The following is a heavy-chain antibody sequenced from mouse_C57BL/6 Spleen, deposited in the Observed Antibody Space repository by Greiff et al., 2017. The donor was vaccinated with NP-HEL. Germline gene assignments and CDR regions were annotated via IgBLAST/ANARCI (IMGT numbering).Heavy chain of an antibody. CDR1: GYAFSSSW. Sequence: VKLMESGPELVKPGASVKISCKASGYAFSSSWMNWVKQRPGKGLEWIGRIYPGDGDTNYNGKFKGKATLTADKSSSTAYMQLSSLTSEDSAVYFGTSQLRFYFDYWGQGTTLTVSS. CDR2: IYPGDGDT. J-gene: IGHJ2*01. CDR3: TSQLRFYFDY. D-gene: IGHD3-2*02. V-gene: IGHV1-82*01.